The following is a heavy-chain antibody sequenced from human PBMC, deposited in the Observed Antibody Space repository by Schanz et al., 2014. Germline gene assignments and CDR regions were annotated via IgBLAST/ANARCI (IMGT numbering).Heavy chain of an antibody. V-gene: IGHV3-23*04. CDR2: ISGSGGST. CDR1: GFAVDNYY. D-gene: IGHD2-21*02. J-gene: IGHJ2*01. Sequence: EVQLVESGGGLVQPGGSLRLSCAASGFAVDNYYMSCVRQAPGRGLEWVSAISGSGGSTYYADSVKGRFTISRDNSKNTLYVEMNSLRVEDTAVYYCAKDLGVDCGDGCFNWYFDLWGRGTLXTVSS. CDR3: AKDLGVDCGDGCFNWYFDL.